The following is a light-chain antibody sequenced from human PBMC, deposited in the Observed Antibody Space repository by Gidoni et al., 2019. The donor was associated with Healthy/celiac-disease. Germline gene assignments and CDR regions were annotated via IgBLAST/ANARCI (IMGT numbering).Light chain of an antibody. CDR1: QSVSSSS. Sequence: EIVWTQYPGILSLSPGERATLSCRASQSVSSSSLAWYQKKPCKAPRRLIYGASSRATGIPYRFSGSGSGTDFTLTISRLEPEDFAVYYFQQYGSSSWTFGQGTKVEIK. V-gene: IGKV3-20*01. CDR3: QQYGSSSWT. CDR2: GAS. J-gene: IGKJ1*01.